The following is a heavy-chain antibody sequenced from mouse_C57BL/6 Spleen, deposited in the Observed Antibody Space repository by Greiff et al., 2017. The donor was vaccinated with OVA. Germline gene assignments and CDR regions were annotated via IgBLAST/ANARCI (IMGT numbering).Heavy chain of an antibody. D-gene: IGHD1-1*01. Sequence: QVQLQQPGAELVRPGSSVKLSCKASGYTFTSYWMHWVKQRPIQGLEWIGNIDPSDSETHYNQKFKDKATLTVDKSSSTAYMQLISLTSEDSAVYYCARSRYYYGSSYYAMDYWGQGTSVTVSS. J-gene: IGHJ4*01. CDR3: ARSRYYYGSSYYAMDY. CDR1: GYTFTSYW. V-gene: IGHV1-52*01. CDR2: IDPSDSET.